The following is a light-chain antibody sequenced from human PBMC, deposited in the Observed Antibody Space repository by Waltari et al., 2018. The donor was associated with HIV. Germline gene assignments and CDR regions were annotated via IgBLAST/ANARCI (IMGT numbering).Light chain of an antibody. CDR2: DSN. J-gene: IGLJ3*02. CDR1: SSNIGNNY. Sequence: QSVLTQPPSVSAAPGPKVTISCSGSSSNIGNNYVPWYQQPPGTAPKLLIYDSNKRPSGIPDRFSGSKSGTSGTLAITGLQTGDEADYYCGTWDSSLSAWVFGGGTKLTVL. CDR3: GTWDSSLSAWV. V-gene: IGLV1-51*01.